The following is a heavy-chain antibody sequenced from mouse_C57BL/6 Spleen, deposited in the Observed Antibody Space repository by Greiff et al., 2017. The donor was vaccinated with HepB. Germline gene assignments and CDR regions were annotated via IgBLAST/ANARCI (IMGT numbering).Heavy chain of an antibody. CDR1: GYTFTDYN. V-gene: IGHV1-18*01. CDR3: ATRGRITTVLYYYAMDY. CDR2: INPNNGGT. D-gene: IGHD1-1*01. J-gene: IGHJ4*01. Sequence: EVQRVESGPELVKPGASVKIPCKASGYTFTDYNMDWVKQSHGKSLEWIGDINPNNGGTIYNQKFKGKATLTVDKSSSTAYMELRSLTSEDTAVYYCATRGRITTVLYYYAMDYWGQGTSVTVSS.